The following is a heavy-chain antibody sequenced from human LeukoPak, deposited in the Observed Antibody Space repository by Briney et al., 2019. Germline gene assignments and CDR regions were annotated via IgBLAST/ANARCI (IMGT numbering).Heavy chain of an antibody. CDR2: IYYSGST. CDR1: GGSISSYY. Sequence: SETLSLTCTVSGGSISSYYWSWIRQPPGKGLEWIGYIYYSGSTNYNPSLKSRVTISVDTSKNQFSLKLSSVTAADTAVYYCARHGSSTVVVVAAAWDAFDIWGQGTMVTVSS. D-gene: IGHD2-15*01. V-gene: IGHV4-59*08. J-gene: IGHJ3*02. CDR3: ARHGSSTVVVVAAAWDAFDI.